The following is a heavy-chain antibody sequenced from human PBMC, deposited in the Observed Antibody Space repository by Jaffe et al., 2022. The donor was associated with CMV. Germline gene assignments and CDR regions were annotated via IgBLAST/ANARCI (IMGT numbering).Heavy chain of an antibody. V-gene: IGHV1-46*01. J-gene: IGHJ3*02. CDR1: GYTFTSYY. CDR3: ARGGARIVVVTEILGLFLDI. CDR2: INPSGGST. Sequence: QVQLVQSGAEVKKPGASVKVSCKASGYTFTSYYMHWVRQAPGQGLEWMGIINPSGGSTSYAQKFQGRVTMTRDTSTSTVYMELSSLRSEDTAVYYCARGGARIVVVTEILGLFLDIWGQGTMVTVSS. D-gene: IGHD2-21*02.